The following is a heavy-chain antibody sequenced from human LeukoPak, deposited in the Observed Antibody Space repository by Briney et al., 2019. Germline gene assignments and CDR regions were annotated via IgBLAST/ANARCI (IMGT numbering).Heavy chain of an antibody. CDR3: AKSNGYDSFGAFDI. J-gene: IGHJ4*02. CDR1: GFTFSSYG. Sequence: PGGSLRLSCAASGFTFSSYGMHWVRQDPGKGLEWVAVIWYDGSNKYYADSVKGRFTISRDNSKNTLYLQMNSLRAEDTAVYYCAKSNGYDSFGAFDIWGQGTLVTVSS. D-gene: IGHD5-12*01. V-gene: IGHV3-33*06. CDR2: IWYDGSNK.